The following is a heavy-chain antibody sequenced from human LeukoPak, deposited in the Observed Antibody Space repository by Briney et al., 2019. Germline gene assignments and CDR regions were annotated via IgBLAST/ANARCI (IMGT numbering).Heavy chain of an antibody. CDR3: ARVTGYVMEDYFDY. J-gene: IGHJ4*02. Sequence: PGGSLRLSCAASGFTFGSYSMNWVRQPPGKGLEWIGSIYYSGSTYYNPSLKSRVTISVDTSKNQFSLRLSSVTAADTAVYTCARVTGYVMEDYFDYWGRGTLVTVSS. D-gene: IGHD6-13*01. CDR1: GFTFGSYS. V-gene: IGHV4-39*07. CDR2: IYYSGST.